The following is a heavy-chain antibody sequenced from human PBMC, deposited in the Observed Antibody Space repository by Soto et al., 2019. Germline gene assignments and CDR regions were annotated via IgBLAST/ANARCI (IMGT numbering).Heavy chain of an antibody. CDR2: IYHSGST. J-gene: IGHJ4*02. D-gene: IGHD3-10*01. CDR1: GGSISSSNW. CDR3: ARRWGEGRVDY. V-gene: IGHV4-4*02. Sequence: QVQLQESGPGLVKPSGTLSLTCAVSGGSISSSNWWRWFRQPPGKGLQWIGEIYHSGSTNYIPSLKCRVTVSVDKCRNQFSLELSSVTAAATAVYYCARRWGEGRVDYWGQGTLVTVSS.